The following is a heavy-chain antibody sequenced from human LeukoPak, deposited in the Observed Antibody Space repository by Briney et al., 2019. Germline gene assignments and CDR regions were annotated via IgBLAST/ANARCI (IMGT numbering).Heavy chain of an antibody. V-gene: IGHV4-59*01. CDR3: ARMIWFGEFYFDY. J-gene: IGHJ4*02. CDR1: GGSISSYY. D-gene: IGHD3-10*01. Sequence: PSETLSLTCTVSGGSISSYYWSWIRQPPGKGLEWIGYIYYSGSTNYNPSLKSRVTISVDTSKNQFSLKLSSVTAADTAVYYCARMIWFGEFYFDYWGQGTLVTVSS. CDR2: IYYSGST.